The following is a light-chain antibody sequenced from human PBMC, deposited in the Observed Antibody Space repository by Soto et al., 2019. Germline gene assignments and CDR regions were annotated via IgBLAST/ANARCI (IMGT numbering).Light chain of an antibody. V-gene: IGLV2-23*01. CDR2: YGS. J-gene: IGLJ2*01. Sequence: QSALTQPASVSGSPGQSITISCTGTSSDVGSYNLVSWYQQHPGKAPKLMIYYGSKRPSGVSSRFSASKSGNTASLTISGPQAEGRADYYFFSYAGNTTLIFGGGTKLTVL. CDR3: FSYAGNTTLI. CDR1: SSDVGSYNL.